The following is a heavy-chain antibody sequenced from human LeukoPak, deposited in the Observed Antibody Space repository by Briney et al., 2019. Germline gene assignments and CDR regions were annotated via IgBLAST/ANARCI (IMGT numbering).Heavy chain of an antibody. J-gene: IGHJ4*02. CDR1: GFTFSNYG. CDR2: IRYDGSIK. V-gene: IGHV3-30*02. D-gene: IGHD5-12*01. CDR3: ARDPNVYSGYDSPEPHYDY. Sequence: GGPLRLSCAASGFTFSNYGMHWVRQAPGKGLEWVAFIRYDGSIKYDADSVKGRFTISRDNSKNTLYLQMNSLRAEDTAVYYCARDPNVYSGYDSPEPHYDYWGQGTLVTVSS.